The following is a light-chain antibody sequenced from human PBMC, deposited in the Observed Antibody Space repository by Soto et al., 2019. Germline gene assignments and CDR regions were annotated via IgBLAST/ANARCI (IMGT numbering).Light chain of an antibody. CDR1: QSISSY. CDR3: PQRSNLPFT. CDR2: DAS. V-gene: IGKV3-11*01. J-gene: IGKJ3*01. Sequence: EIVLTQSPTTLSLSPGERATLSCRASQSISSYLAWYQQKPDQAPRLLIYDASNRATGIPARFSGSGSGTDFTLTISRLEPEDFAVYYRPQRSNLPFTFGPGTKVDIK.